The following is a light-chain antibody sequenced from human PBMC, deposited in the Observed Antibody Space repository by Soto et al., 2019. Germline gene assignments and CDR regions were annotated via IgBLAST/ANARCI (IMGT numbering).Light chain of an antibody. J-gene: IGKJ1*01. V-gene: IGKV3-20*01. Sequence: ESVLTQSPGTLSLSPGEKATLSCRASQSVSSSYLAWYQRKPGQAPRLLIYGASSRATGIPDRFSGSGSGTDFTLTVSRLEPEDFAVYYCQHFGSSSWTFGQGTKVDIK. CDR3: QHFGSSSWT. CDR2: GAS. CDR1: QSVSSSY.